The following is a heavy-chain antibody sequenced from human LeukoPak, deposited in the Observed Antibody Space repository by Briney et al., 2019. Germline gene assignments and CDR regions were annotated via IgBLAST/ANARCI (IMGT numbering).Heavy chain of an antibody. Sequence: HPGGSLRLSCAASGFIVSGDFMSWVRQAPGKGLEWVSAIYSDGSTYYADSVKGRFTISRDNSKNTLDLQMTGLRAEDTAVYYCARERGRGRDSPWFDYWGQGTLVTVSS. CDR3: ARERGRGRDSPWFDY. CDR2: IYSDGST. V-gene: IGHV3-53*01. CDR1: GFIVSGDF. J-gene: IGHJ4*02. D-gene: IGHD1-26*01.